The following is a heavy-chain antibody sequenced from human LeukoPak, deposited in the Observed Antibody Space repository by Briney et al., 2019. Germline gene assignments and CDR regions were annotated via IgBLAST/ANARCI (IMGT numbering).Heavy chain of an antibody. V-gene: IGHV1-69*13. J-gene: IGHJ6*03. Sequence: SVKVSCKASGGTFSSYAISWVRRAPGQGLEWMGGIIPIFGTANYAQKFQGRVTITADESTSTAYMELSSLRSEDTAVYYCARESITIFGVVIDYYMDVWGKGTTVTVSS. D-gene: IGHD3-3*01. CDR1: GGTFSSYA. CDR2: IIPIFGTA. CDR3: ARESITIFGVVIDYYMDV.